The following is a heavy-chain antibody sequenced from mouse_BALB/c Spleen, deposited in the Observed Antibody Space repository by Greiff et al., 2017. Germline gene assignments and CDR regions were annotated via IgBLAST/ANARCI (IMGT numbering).Heavy chain of an antibody. V-gene: IGHV5-6-5*01. CDR3: ARGGQFSIKSYWYFDV. J-gene: IGHJ1*01. CDR1: GFTFSSYA. D-gene: IGHD1-2*01. Sequence: DVKLVESGGGLVKPGGSLKLSCAASGFTFSSYAMSWVRQTPEKRLEWVASISSGGSTYYPDSVKGRFTISRDNARNILYLQMSSLRSEDTAMYYCARGGQFSIKSYWYFDVWGAGTTVTVSS. CDR2: ISSGGST.